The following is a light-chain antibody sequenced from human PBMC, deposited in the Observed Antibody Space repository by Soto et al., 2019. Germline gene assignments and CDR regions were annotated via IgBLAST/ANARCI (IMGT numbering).Light chain of an antibody. CDR3: QQYNIWPYT. V-gene: IGKV3-15*01. J-gene: IGKJ2*01. Sequence: IVLTQSPATLSVSPGERATLSCRARQSVSSLLAWYQQKPRQAPRLLIYDTSTRATGIPARFSGSGSGTDFTLTISRLQSEDFAIYYCQQYNIWPYTFGQGTNVDSK. CDR2: DTS. CDR1: QSVSSL.